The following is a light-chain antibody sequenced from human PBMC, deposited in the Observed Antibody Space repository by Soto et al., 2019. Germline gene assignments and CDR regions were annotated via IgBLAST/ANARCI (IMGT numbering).Light chain of an antibody. J-gene: IGLJ1*01. CDR2: DVS. V-gene: IGLV2-14*03. Sequence: QSALTQPASVSGSPGQSITISCTGTSSDVGGYNYVSWYQQHPGKAPKLIIYDVSNRPSGVSNRFSGSKSGNTASLTISGLQAEDEADYSCISYTSSSTPYVFGTGTKVTV. CDR3: ISYTSSSTPYV. CDR1: SSDVGGYNY.